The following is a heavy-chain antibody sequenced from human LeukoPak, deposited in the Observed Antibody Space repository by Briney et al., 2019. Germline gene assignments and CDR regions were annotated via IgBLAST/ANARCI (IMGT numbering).Heavy chain of an antibody. CDR3: ARVYGRYIQH. J-gene: IGHJ1*01. D-gene: IGHD4-17*01. V-gene: IGHV5-51*01. Sequence: SGESLKISCKGSGYSFTSYWIGWVRQMPGKGLEWMGSIYPADSDTRYSPSFQGQVTISADKSISTAYLQWSSLKASDTAMYFCARVYGRYIQHWGQGTLVIVSS. CDR1: GYSFTSYW. CDR2: IYPADSDT.